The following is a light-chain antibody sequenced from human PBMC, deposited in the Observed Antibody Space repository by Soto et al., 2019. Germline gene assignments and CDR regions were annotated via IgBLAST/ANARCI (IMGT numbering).Light chain of an antibody. V-gene: IGLV2-14*01. CDR2: DVS. Sequence: QSALTQPASVSGSPGQSITISCTGTSSDVGGYNYVSWYQQHPGKAPKLMIYDVSNRPSGVSNRFSGSKSGNTASLTISGLQAEVEPDYHCSSYTSSLYVFGTGTKLTVL. J-gene: IGLJ1*01. CDR3: SSYTSSLYV. CDR1: SSDVGGYNY.